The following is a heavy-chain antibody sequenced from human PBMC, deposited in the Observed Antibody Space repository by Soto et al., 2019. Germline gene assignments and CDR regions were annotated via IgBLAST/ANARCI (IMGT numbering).Heavy chain of an antibody. CDR1: GGSISSYC. V-gene: IGHV4-59*01. D-gene: IGHD6-13*01. J-gene: IGHJ5*02. CDR3: ARVRVAAAGGWFDP. Sequence: SETLPLTCTVSGGSISSYCWSWIRQPPGKGLEWIGYIYYSGSTNYNPSLKSRVTISVDTSKNQFSLKLSSVTAADTAVYYCARVRVAAAGGWFDPWGQGTLVTVSS. CDR2: IYYSGST.